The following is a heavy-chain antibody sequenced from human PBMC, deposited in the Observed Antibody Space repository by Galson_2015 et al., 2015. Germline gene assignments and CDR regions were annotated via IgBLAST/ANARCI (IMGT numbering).Heavy chain of an antibody. CDR1: GYTFTTFD. Sequence: SVKVSCKASGYTFTTFDINWVRQATGQGLEWLGWMNPNGGNTEYAQQFQGRVTMTRDTSKTTAYLELSSLRSEDTAVYYCARGILPATSGRFYYYLDVWGTGTTVTVSS. CDR3: ARGILPATSGRFYYYLDV. J-gene: IGHJ6*03. CDR2: MNPNGGNT. D-gene: IGHD2-2*01. V-gene: IGHV1-8*01.